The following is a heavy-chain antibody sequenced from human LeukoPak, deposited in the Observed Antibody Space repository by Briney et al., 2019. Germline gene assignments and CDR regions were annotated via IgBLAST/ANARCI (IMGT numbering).Heavy chain of an antibody. CDR3: ARLGTNPLQYYFDY. V-gene: IGHV1-69*13. D-gene: IGHD1-14*01. Sequence: ASVKVSCKASGGTFSSYAISWVRQAPGQGLEWMGGIIPIFGTANYAQKFQGRVTTTADESTSTAYMELSSLRSEDTAVYYCARLGTNPLQYYFDYWGQGTLVTVSS. CDR1: GGTFSSYA. J-gene: IGHJ4*02. CDR2: IIPIFGTA.